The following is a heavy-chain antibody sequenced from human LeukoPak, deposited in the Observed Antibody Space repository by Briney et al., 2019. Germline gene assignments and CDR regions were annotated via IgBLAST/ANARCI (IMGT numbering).Heavy chain of an antibody. J-gene: IGHJ4*02. CDR2: IYTGGTT. V-gene: IGHV3-66*02. D-gene: IGHD6-19*01. CDR1: GFSVSSNY. CDR3: ARDKLGSGYSSDFDY. Sequence: GGSLRLSCAASGFSVSSNYMNWVRQAPGKGLEWVSAIYTGGTTYYADSVKGRFTISRDNSKNTLYLQMNSLRAEDSAVYFCARDKLGSGYSSDFDYWGQGTLVTVSS.